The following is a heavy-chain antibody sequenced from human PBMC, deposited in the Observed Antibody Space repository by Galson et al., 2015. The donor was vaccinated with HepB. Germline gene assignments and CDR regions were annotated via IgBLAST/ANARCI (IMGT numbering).Heavy chain of an antibody. CDR2: IIPIFGTV. CDR1: GGTFSSYA. Sequence: SVKVSCKASGGTFSSYAISWVRQAPGQGLEWMGGIIPIFGTVNYAQKFQGRVTITADKSTSTAYMELSSLRSEDTAVYYCARDLFPHYYDSSGYYPFDYWGQGTLVTVSS. V-gene: IGHV1-69*06. D-gene: IGHD3-22*01. J-gene: IGHJ4*02. CDR3: ARDLFPHYYDSSGYYPFDY.